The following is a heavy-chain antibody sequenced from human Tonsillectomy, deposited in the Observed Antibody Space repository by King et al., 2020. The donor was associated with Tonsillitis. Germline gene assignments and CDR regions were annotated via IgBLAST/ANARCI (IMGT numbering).Heavy chain of an antibody. CDR3: ARDQGALYYYYMDV. Sequence: QLQESGPGLVKPSETLSLTCTVSGGSISSYYWSWIRQPPGKGLEWIGYIYYSGSTNYNPSLKSRVTISVDTSKNQFSLKLSSVTAADTAVYYCARDQGALYYYYMDVWGKGTTVTVSS. J-gene: IGHJ6*03. CDR2: IYYSGST. V-gene: IGHV4-59*01. CDR1: GGSISSYY. D-gene: IGHD1-26*01.